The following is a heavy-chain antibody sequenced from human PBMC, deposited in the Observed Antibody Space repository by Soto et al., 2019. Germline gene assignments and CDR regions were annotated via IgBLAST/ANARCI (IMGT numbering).Heavy chain of an antibody. CDR2: INHSGST. V-gene: IGHV4-34*01. J-gene: IGHJ5*02. D-gene: IGHD3-3*01. CDR3: ARGLPYYDFWSGLIRNWFDP. CDR1: GGSFSGYY. Sequence: SETLSLTCAVYGGSFSGYYWSWIRQPPGKGLEWIGEINHSGSTNYNLSLKSRVTISVDTSKNQFSLKLSSVTAVDTAVYYCARGLPYYDFWSGLIRNWFDPWGQGTLVTVSS.